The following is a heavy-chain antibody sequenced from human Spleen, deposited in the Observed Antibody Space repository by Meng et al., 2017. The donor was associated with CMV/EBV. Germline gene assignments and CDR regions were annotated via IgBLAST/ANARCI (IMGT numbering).Heavy chain of an antibody. CDR3: AKEGPPGLFDY. Sequence: GESLKISCVASGFSFNTFRMDWVRQAPGKGLEWVSSISSSTNAIYYADSLKGRFTVSRDNAKNSLYLQMNSLRAEDTAVYYCAKEGPPGLFDYWGQGTLVTVSS. J-gene: IGHJ4*02. D-gene: IGHD3-10*01. CDR2: ISSSTNAI. CDR1: GFSFNTFR. V-gene: IGHV3-21*01.